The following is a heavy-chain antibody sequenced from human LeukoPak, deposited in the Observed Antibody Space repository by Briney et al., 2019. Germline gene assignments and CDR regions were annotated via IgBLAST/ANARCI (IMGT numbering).Heavy chain of an antibody. CDR3: ANLYSGSYYDY. D-gene: IGHD1-26*01. Sequence: SETLSLTCTVSGGSISSGGYYWSWIRQHPGKGLEWIGYIYYSGSTYYNPSLKSRVTISVDTSKNQFSLKLSSVTAADTAVYYCANLYSGSYYDYWGQGTLVTVCS. J-gene: IGHJ4*02. V-gene: IGHV4-31*03. CDR1: GGSISSGGYY. CDR2: IYYSGST.